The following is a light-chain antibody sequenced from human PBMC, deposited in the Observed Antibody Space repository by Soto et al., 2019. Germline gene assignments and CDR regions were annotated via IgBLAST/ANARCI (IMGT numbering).Light chain of an antibody. CDR1: QDIDNF. Sequence: DSQLTQSPSSLSASLGDRVTSTCQASQDIDNFLNWYQHKPGAAPKLLIYDASTLAPGVPSRFSGTESGADFTFTISSLQPEDIATYYCQQYHSLPITFGPGTRLEI. V-gene: IGKV1-33*01. CDR3: QQYHSLPIT. J-gene: IGKJ5*01. CDR2: DAS.